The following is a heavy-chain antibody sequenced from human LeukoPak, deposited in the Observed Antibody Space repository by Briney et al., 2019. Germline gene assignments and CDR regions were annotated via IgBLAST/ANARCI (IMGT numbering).Heavy chain of an antibody. J-gene: IGHJ3*01. CDR3: ARRVVVVTANDKSDAFDV. Sequence: SETLSLTCTVSGGSISSYYWSWIRQPPGEGLEWIGYIYYSGSTNYNPSLKSRVTISLDTSKNQFSLKLNSVTAADTAVYYCARRVVVVTANDKSDAFDVWGQGTVVTVSS. CDR1: GGSISSYY. D-gene: IGHD2-21*02. V-gene: IGHV4-59*01. CDR2: IYYSGST.